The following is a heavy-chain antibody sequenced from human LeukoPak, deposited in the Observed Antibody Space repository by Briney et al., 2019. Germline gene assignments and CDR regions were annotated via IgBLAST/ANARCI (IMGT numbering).Heavy chain of an antibody. CDR2: INPNSGGT. V-gene: IGHV1-2*06. D-gene: IGHD2-2*01. Sequence: ASVKVSCKASGYTFTGYYMHWVRQAPGQGLEWMGRINPNSGGTNYAQKFQGRVTMTRDTSISTAYMELSRLRSDDTAVYYCARDPPERDEYQLLSNWFDPWGQGTLVTVSS. CDR1: GYTFTGYY. CDR3: ARDPPERDEYQLLSNWFDP. J-gene: IGHJ5*02.